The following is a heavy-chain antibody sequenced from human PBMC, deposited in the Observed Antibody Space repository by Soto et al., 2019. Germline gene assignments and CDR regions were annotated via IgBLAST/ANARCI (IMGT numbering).Heavy chain of an antibody. J-gene: IGHJ4*02. CDR2: INWDDDK. CDR1: GFSLSTSGVG. V-gene: IGHV2-5*02. D-gene: IGHD6-19*01. Sequence: QITLKESGPTLVKPTQTLTLTCTFSGFSLSTSGVGVGWIRQPPGKALEWLALINWDDDKRYSPSLKSRLTSTQDTSNNQVVLTMTNMDPVGTATYSCALTIAVAGTYDSWGQGTLGNVFS. CDR3: ALTIAVAGTYDS.